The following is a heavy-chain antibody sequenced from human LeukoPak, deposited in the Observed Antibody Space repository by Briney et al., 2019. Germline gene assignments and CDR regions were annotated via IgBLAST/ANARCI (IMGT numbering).Heavy chain of an antibody. CDR1: GDSIISGSYY. D-gene: IGHD6-13*01. CDR2: IHDTGST. CDR3: ASSSWYTSPAD. Sequence: PSETLSLTCTVSGDSIISGSYYWSWIRQPPGKGLEWIGYIHDTGSTYYNPSLKSRVTISIDRSENHFSLKLSSVTAADTAVYYCASSSWYTSPADWGQGTLVTVSS. J-gene: IGHJ4*02. V-gene: IGHV4-30-2*01.